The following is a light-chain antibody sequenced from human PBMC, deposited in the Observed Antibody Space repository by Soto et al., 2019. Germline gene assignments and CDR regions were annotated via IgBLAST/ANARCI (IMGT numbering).Light chain of an antibody. CDR2: EVN. CDR1: SSDVGGYNY. J-gene: IGLJ1*01. V-gene: IGLV2-8*01. CDR3: SSYAGSNNFGV. Sequence: QSVLTQPPSASVSPGRSVTISCTGTSSDVGGYNYVSWYQQHPGKAPKFMIYEVNKRPSGVPDRFSGSKSGNTASLTVSGLQAEDEAYYYCSSYAGSNNFGVFGTGTKVTVL.